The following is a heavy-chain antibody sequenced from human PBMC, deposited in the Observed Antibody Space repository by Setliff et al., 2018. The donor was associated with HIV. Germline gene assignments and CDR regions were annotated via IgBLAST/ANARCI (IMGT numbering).Heavy chain of an antibody. V-gene: IGHV3-21*01. Sequence: GGSLRLSCVASGFTFGAHTMNWVRQAPGRGLEWVASIITGTPYVYYAASLKGRFNISTDNAKNSLYLHMNDLDVGDTAVYYCSRGPSTGTYMNYWGQGTLVTVSS. J-gene: IGHJ4*02. D-gene: IGHD1-1*01. CDR1: GFTFGAHT. CDR3: SRGPSTGTYMNY. CDR2: IITGTPYV.